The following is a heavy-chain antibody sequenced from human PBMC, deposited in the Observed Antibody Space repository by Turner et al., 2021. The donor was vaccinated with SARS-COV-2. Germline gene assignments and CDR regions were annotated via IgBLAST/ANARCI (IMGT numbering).Heavy chain of an antibody. CDR1: GYTFAGYY. CDR2: INPNSGGT. V-gene: IGHV1-2*02. D-gene: IGHD5-12*01. Sequence: QVQLVQSGADVTKTGASVKVSCTASGYTFAGYYIHWVRQAPGQGLKWMGWINPNSGGTNYAQRVQGRVTMTGDTSISTAYMELSTLRSDDTAVYYCARSVSWLQSLTVDYWGQGTLVTVSS. CDR3: ARSVSWLQSLTVDY. J-gene: IGHJ4*02.